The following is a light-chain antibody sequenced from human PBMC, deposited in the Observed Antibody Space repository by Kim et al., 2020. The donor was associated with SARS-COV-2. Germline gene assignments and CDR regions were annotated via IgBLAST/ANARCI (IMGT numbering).Light chain of an antibody. J-gene: IGKJ2*01. Sequence: EIVMTQSPATLSVSPGERATLSCRASESVSNNLAWYQHKPGQAPRLLIYGASTRATGIPARFSGSGSGTDFTLTVSSLQSEDFAVYYCDRCNGWAPGGSFGKGTRLEF. CDR2: GAS. V-gene: IGKV3-15*01. CDR1: ESVSNN. CDR3: DRCNGWAPGGS.